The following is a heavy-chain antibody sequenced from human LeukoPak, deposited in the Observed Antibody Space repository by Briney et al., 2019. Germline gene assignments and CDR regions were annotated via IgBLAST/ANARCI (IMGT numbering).Heavy chain of an antibody. D-gene: IGHD3-22*01. CDR1: GGSISSSSYY. V-gene: IGHV4-39*01. Sequence: KPSETLSLTCTVSGGSISSSSYYWGWIRQPPGKGLEWIGSIYYSGSTYYNPSLKSRVTISVDTSKNQFSLKLSSVTAADTAVYYCASDLLSSSGYYYDAFDIWGQGTMVTVSS. CDR3: ASDLLSSSGYYYDAFDI. CDR2: IYYSGST. J-gene: IGHJ3*02.